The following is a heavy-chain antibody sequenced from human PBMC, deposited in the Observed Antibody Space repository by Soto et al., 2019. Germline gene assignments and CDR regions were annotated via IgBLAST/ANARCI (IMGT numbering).Heavy chain of an antibody. CDR2: IKQDGSEK. V-gene: IGHV3-7*03. CDR3: ARALQLGYCSSTSCSPEGTGMDG. Sequence: GGSLRLSCAASGFTFSSYWMSWVRQAPGKGLEWVANIKQDGSEKYYVDSVKGRFTISRDNAKNSLYLQMNSLRAEDTAVYYCARALQLGYCSSTSCSPEGTGMDGRGQGCTVTVSS. D-gene: IGHD2-2*01. J-gene: IGHJ6*02. CDR1: GFTFSSYW.